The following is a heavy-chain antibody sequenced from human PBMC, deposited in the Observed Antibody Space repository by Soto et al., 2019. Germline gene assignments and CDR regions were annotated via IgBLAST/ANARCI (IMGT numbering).Heavy chain of an antibody. D-gene: IGHD2-8*01. CDR1: GFTFSDFA. CDR3: AKDMFRVIGRSMLSSPPYYYYGMDV. V-gene: IGHV3-23*01. J-gene: IGHJ6*02. CDR2: ISAGGVAT. Sequence: GGSLRLSCAASGFTFSDFAMMWVRQAPGQGPECVSAISAGGVATYYADSVMGRFTISRDNSKNTLYLQMNSLRAEDTAVYYCAKDMFRVIGRSMLSSPPYYYYGMDVWGQGTTVTVSS.